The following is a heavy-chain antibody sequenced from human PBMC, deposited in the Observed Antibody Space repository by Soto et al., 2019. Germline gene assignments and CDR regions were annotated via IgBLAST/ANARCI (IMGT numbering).Heavy chain of an antibody. D-gene: IGHD3-22*01. CDR1: GYTLTELS. J-gene: IGHJ4*02. V-gene: IGHV1-24*01. CDR3: ATVSPMAYDSSGYYYFDY. Sequence: GASVKVSCKVSGYTLTELSMHWVRQAPGKGLEWMGGFDPEDGETIYAQKFQGRVTMTEDTSTDTAYMELSSLRSEDTAVYYCATVSPMAYDSSGYYYFDYWGQGTLVTVSS. CDR2: FDPEDGET.